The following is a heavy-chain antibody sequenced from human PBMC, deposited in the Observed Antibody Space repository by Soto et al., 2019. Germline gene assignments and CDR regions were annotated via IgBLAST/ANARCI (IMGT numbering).Heavy chain of an antibody. J-gene: IGHJ6*02. Sequence: QVQLVQSGAEVKKPGSSVKVSCKASGGTFSSYAISWVRQAPGQGLEWMGGIIPIFGTANYVQEFQGRVTITADESPSTAYMELGSLRTEDTAVYYCARGGRGSYPNGYGMDVWGQGTTVTVSS. V-gene: IGHV1-69*12. CDR2: IIPIFGTA. CDR3: ARGGRGSYPNGYGMDV. CDR1: GGTFSSYA. D-gene: IGHD1-26*01.